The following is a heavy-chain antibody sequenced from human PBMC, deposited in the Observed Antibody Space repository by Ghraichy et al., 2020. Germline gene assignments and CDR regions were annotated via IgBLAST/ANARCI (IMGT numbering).Heavy chain of an antibody. V-gene: IGHV4-34*01. CDR3: VRVLPGSAKAIDY. J-gene: IGHJ4*02. CDR1: GDSFSGIY. D-gene: IGHD1-26*01. Sequence: GSLRLSCAVYGDSFSGIYWTWVRQSPGKGLEWIGEIKDTGVKNYNPSLKSRVSISMDTSKKQISLNLNSVTVADTGVYYCVRVLPGSAKAIDYWGQGNLVTVS. CDR2: IKDTGVK.